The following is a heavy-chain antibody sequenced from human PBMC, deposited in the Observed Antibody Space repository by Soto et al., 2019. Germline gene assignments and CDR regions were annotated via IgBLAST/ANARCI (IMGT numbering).Heavy chain of an antibody. CDR1: GFTFSSYG. CDR3: ARDMKYDLWSGYPDY. D-gene: IGHD3-3*01. V-gene: IGHV3-33*01. J-gene: IGHJ4*02. Sequence: QVQLVESGGGVVQPGRSLRLSCAASGFTFSSYGMHWVRQAPGKGLEWVAVIWYDGSNKYYADSVKGRFTISRDNSKNTLYLQMNSLRAEDTAVYYCARDMKYDLWSGYPDYWGQGTLVTVSS. CDR2: IWYDGSNK.